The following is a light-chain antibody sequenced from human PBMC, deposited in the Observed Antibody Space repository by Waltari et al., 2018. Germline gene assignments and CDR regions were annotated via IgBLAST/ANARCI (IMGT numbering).Light chain of an antibody. J-gene: IGKJ2*01. CDR1: QSISSY. CDR2: AAS. V-gene: IGKV1-39*01. Sequence: DIQMTHSPSSLSAAVGDRVTITCRASQSISSYFNWYQQKPGKAPKLLIYAASSLQSGVPSRFSGSGSGTDFTLTISSLQPEDFATYYCQQLNSFPRTLGQGTRLEIK. CDR3: QQLNSFPRT.